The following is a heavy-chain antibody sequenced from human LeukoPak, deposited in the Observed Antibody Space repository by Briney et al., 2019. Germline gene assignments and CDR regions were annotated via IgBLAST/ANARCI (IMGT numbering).Heavy chain of an antibody. Sequence: ASVKVSCKASGYTFTSYGISWVRQAPGQGLEWMGWISAYNGNTNYAQKLQGRVTTTTDTATSTAYMELRSLRSDDTAVYYCARVDVVVPAEYYYYYMDVWGKGTTVTVSS. CDR1: GYTFTSYG. V-gene: IGHV1-18*01. CDR3: ARVDVVVPAEYYYYYMDV. CDR2: ISAYNGNT. J-gene: IGHJ6*03. D-gene: IGHD2-2*01.